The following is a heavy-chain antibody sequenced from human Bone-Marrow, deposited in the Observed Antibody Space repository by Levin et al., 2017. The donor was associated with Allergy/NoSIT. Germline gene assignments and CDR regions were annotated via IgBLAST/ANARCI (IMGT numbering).Heavy chain of an antibody. CDR1: GGSFSGYY. V-gene: IGHV4-34*01. Sequence: PSETLSLTCAVYGGSFSGYYWSWIRQPPGKGLEWIGEINHSGSTNYNPSLKSRVTISVDTSKNQFSLKLSSVTAADTAVYYCARGRVMITFGGVNRGKSPYYFDYWGQGTLVTVSS. CDR3: ARGRVMITFGGVNRGKSPYYFDY. J-gene: IGHJ4*02. D-gene: IGHD3-16*01. CDR2: INHSGST.